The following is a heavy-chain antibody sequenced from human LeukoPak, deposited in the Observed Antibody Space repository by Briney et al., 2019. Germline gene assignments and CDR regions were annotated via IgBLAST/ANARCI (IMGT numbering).Heavy chain of an antibody. D-gene: IGHD1-26*01. CDR2: IIPIFGTA. CDR1: GGTFSSYA. CDR3: ARPRVGATRAFDI. J-gene: IGHJ3*02. Sequence: SVKVSCKASGGTFSSYAISWVRQAPGQGLEWMGGIIPIFGTANYAQKFQGRVTITADKSTSTAYMELSSLRSEDTAVYYCARPRVGATRAFDIWGQGTMVTVSS. V-gene: IGHV1-69*06.